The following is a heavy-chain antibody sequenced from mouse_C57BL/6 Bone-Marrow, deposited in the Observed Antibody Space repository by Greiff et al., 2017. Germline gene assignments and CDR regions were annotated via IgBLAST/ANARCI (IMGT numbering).Heavy chain of an antibody. CDR1: GFTFSSYT. CDR2: ISGGGGNT. V-gene: IGHV5-9*01. D-gene: IGHD1-1*01. CDR3: SRQVTTVLATKYFDV. Sequence: EVMLVESGGGLVKPGGSLKLSCAASGFTFSSYTMSWVRQTPEKRLQWVAAISGGGGNTYYPDSVKGRFTISRDNDKNSLYLQMSRLRSEDTALYYCSRQVTTVLATKYFDVWGTGTTGTVSS. J-gene: IGHJ1*03.